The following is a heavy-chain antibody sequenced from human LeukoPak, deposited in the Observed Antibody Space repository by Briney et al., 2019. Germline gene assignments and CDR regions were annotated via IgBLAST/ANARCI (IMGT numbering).Heavy chain of an antibody. V-gene: IGHV3-7*01. CDR1: GFTFSSYW. CDR2: IKQDGSEK. Sequence: PGGSLRLSCAASGFTFSSYWMSWVRQAPGKGLEWVANIKQDGSEKYYVDSVKGRFTISRDNAKNSLYLQMNSLRAEDTAVYYCARDVLRFLEWFHPHDAFDIWGQGTMVTVSS. J-gene: IGHJ3*02. D-gene: IGHD3-3*01. CDR3: ARDVLRFLEWFHPHDAFDI.